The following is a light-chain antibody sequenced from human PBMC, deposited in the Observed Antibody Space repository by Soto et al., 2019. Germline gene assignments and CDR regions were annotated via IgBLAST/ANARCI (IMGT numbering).Light chain of an antibody. CDR1: QSISTW. CDR2: KAS. Sequence: DIQMTQSPSTLSASVGDRVTITCRASQSISTWLAWYQQKPGKAPKLLIYKASSLESGVPSRFSGSGSGTEFTLTISSLQPDDCATYYCQQYNSYSAITFGQGTRLDIE. V-gene: IGKV1-5*03. CDR3: QQYNSYSAIT. J-gene: IGKJ5*01.